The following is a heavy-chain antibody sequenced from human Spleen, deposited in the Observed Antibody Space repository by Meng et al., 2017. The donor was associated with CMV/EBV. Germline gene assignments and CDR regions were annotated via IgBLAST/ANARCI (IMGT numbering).Heavy chain of an antibody. CDR1: GYTFTSYG. Sequence: ASVKVSCKASGYTFTSYGISWVRQAPGQGLEWMGWISAYNGNTNYAQKLQGRVTMTTDTSTSTAYMELRSLRSEDTAIYYCATTAPSPVGGDGFYWGKGTLVTVSS. V-gene: IGHV1-18*01. J-gene: IGHJ1*01. CDR2: ISAYNGNT. CDR3: ATTAPSPVGGDGFY. D-gene: IGHD2-21*01.